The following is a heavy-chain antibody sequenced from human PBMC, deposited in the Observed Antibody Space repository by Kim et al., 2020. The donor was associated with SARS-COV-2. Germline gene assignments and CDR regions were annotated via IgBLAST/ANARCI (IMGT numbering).Heavy chain of an antibody. Sequence: NYARKHQGRVTMTTDTSTSTAYMELRGLRSDDTAVYYCARVGSSSRPFDYWGQGTLVTVSS. CDR3: ARVGSSSRPFDY. D-gene: IGHD6-13*01. V-gene: IGHV1-18*01. J-gene: IGHJ4*02.